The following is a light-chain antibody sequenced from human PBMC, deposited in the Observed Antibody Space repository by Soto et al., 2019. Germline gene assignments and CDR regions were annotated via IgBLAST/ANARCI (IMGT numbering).Light chain of an antibody. Sequence: QSALTQPTSVSGSPGQSITISCTGVSSDIGGYNHVSWYQQHPGNVPRLIIYDVDNRPLGISNRFSGSQSGNTASLSISGLQAEDEEDYYCCAYTARTTLSWVFGGGTKLTVL. CDR3: CAYTARTTLSWV. J-gene: IGLJ3*02. CDR1: SSDIGGYNH. V-gene: IGLV2-14*03. CDR2: DVD.